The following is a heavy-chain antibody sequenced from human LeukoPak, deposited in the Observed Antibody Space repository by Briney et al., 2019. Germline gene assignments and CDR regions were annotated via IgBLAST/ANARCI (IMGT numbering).Heavy chain of an antibody. Sequence: GASVKVSCKASGYTFTGYYMHWVRQAPGQGLEWMGWINPNSGGTNYAQKFQGRVTMTRDTSISTAYMELSRLRSDDTAVYYCATKGYSEVVTAIRLYYYYYMDVWGKGTTVTVSS. CDR2: INPNSGGT. D-gene: IGHD2-21*02. CDR1: GYTFTGYY. CDR3: ATKGYSEVVTAIRLYYYYYMDV. V-gene: IGHV1-2*02. J-gene: IGHJ6*03.